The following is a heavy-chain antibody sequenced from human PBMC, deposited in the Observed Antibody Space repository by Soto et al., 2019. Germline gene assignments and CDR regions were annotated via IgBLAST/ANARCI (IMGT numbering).Heavy chain of an antibody. CDR2: ISPANGDK. V-gene: IGHV1-18*01. J-gene: IGHJ2*01. Sequence: QVELMQSGPEVKRPGTSVKVSCKASGYTFITSGINWVRQTPGQPLEWVGWISPANGDKKYAQKFKDRVILTSETSKDTVNMELTNLRSDDTAVYFCARGRYFATTHRQWWYFDFWGRGTPVTVSS. CDR3: ARGRYFATTHRQWWYFDF. CDR1: GYTFITSG. D-gene: IGHD6-19*01.